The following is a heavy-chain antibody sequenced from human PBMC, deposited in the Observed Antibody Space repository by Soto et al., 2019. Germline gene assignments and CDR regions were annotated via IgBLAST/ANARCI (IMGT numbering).Heavy chain of an antibody. V-gene: IGHV5-10-1*01. CDR3: ARPGSAWFDDSDE. CDR2: IDPSDSYT. Sequence: GEALKISCKGSGYSFTSYWITWVRQMPGKGLEWMGRIDPSDSYTNYSPSFQGHVTISADKSISTAYLQWSSLKASDTAMYYWARPGSAWFDDSDEWGQGIMVKVSS. D-gene: IGHD6-19*01. CDR1: GYSFTSYW. J-gene: IGHJ4*02.